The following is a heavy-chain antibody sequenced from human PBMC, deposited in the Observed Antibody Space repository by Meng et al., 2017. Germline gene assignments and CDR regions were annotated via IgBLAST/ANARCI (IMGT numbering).Heavy chain of an antibody. J-gene: IGHJ4*02. Sequence: GESLKISCAASGFTFSSYSMNWVRQAPGKGLEWASSISSSSSYIYYADSVKGRFTISRDNAKNSLYLQMNSLRAEDTAVYYCARDLWFGEGYWGQGTLVTVSS. CDR3: ARDLWFGEGY. V-gene: IGHV3-21*01. CDR2: ISSSSSYI. CDR1: GFTFSSYS. D-gene: IGHD3-10*01.